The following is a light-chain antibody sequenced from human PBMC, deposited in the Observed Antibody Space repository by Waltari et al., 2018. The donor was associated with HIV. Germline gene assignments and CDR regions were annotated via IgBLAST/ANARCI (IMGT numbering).Light chain of an antibody. Sequence: QAVVTQEPSLTVSPGGTVTLTCASSTGAVTSGHCPYWFQRRPGQAPKTLIYDTTNRHSGTPARFSGSLLGGKAALTLSGAQFEDEADYFCLLSFNGVVVFGGGTTVTVL. J-gene: IGLJ2*01. CDR3: LLSFNGVVV. V-gene: IGLV7-46*01. CDR2: DTT. CDR1: TGAVTSGHC.